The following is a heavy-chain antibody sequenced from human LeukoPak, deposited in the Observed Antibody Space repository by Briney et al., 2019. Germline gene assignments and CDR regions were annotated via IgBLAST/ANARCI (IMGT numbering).Heavy chain of an antibody. Sequence: GGSLRLSCAASGFTFSNYGMHWVRQAPGKGLEWVAVIWSDGSNKYYADSVKGRFTISRDNSKNTLYLQMNSLRAEDTAVYYCAKDHSSWYPNWFDPWGQGTLVTVSS. CDR2: IWSDGSNK. CDR1: GFTFSNYG. V-gene: IGHV3-33*06. J-gene: IGHJ5*02. D-gene: IGHD6-13*01. CDR3: AKDHSSWYPNWFDP.